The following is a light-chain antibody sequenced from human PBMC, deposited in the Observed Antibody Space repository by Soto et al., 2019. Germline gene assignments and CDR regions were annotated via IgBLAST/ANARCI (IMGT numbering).Light chain of an antibody. CDR2: LNSDGSH. Sequence: QLVLTQSPSASASLGASVKLTCTLSSGHSSYTIAWHQQQPEKGPRYLMKLNSDGSHSKGDGIPDRFSGSSSGAERYLTISSLQSEDEADYYCQTWGTDIVVFGGGTKVTVL. J-gene: IGLJ2*01. V-gene: IGLV4-69*01. CDR3: QTWGTDIVV. CDR1: SGHSSYT.